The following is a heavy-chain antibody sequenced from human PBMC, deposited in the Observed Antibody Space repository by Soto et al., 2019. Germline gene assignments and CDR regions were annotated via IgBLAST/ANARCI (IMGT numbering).Heavy chain of an antibody. Sequence: QVQLAESGGGVVQPGRSLRLSCAASGFTFSSYGMHWVRQAPGKGLEWVAVIWYDGSNKYYADSVKGRFTISRDNSKNTLYLQMNSLRAEDTAVYYCARGQTYYYDSSGYYVSGMDVWGQGTTVTVSS. CDR2: IWYDGSNK. CDR1: GFTFSSYG. J-gene: IGHJ6*02. CDR3: ARGQTYYYDSSGYYVSGMDV. V-gene: IGHV3-33*01. D-gene: IGHD3-22*01.